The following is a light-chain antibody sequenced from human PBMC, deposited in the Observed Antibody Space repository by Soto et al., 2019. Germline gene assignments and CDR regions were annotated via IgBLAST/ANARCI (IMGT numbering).Light chain of an antibody. Sequence: QSVLTQPASVSGSHGQSITISYTGTSSDVGSYNYVSWYQQHPGRAPKLMIYDVSSRPSGVSNRFSGSKSGNTASLTISGLQAEDEADYFCTSYTSSSTYVFGTGTKVTVL. CDR2: DVS. J-gene: IGLJ1*01. CDR3: TSYTSSSTYV. CDR1: SSDVGSYNY. V-gene: IGLV2-14*03.